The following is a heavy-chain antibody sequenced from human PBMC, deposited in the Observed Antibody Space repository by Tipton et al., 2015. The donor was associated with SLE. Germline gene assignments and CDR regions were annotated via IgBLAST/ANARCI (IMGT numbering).Heavy chain of an antibody. CDR1: GASISSHY. CDR3: ARRSITPYFDY. Sequence: TLSLTCTVSGASISSHYWSWIRQPPGKGLEWIGYMYYTGSAHYNPSLKSRVTISVDTSKNQFSLKLSSVTAADTAVYYCARRSITPYFDYWGQGTLVTVSS. V-gene: IGHV4-59*11. CDR2: MYYTGSA. D-gene: IGHD2/OR15-2a*01. J-gene: IGHJ4*02.